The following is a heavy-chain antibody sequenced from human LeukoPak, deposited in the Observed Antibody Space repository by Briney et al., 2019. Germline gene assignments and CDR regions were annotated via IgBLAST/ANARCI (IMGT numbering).Heavy chain of an antibody. CDR1: GGSFSGYY. D-gene: IGHD1-26*01. V-gene: IGHV4-34*01. Sequence: SETLSLTCAVYGGSFSGYYWGWIRQPPGKGLEWIGEINHSGSTNYNPSLKSRVTISVDTSKNQFSLKLSSVTAADTAVYYCAKVVEGYFDYWGQGTLVTVSS. CDR3: AKVVEGYFDY. J-gene: IGHJ4*02. CDR2: INHSGST.